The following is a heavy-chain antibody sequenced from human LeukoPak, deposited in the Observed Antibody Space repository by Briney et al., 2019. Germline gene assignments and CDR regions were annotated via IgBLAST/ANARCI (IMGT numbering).Heavy chain of an antibody. CDR3: ARLDSSGYYVDY. J-gene: IGHJ4*02. Sequence: PSGTLSLTCTVSGGSISTYSWSWIRRPPGKGLEWIGYIYYSGTTNYNSSLKSRVTISVDTSKNQFSLKLSSVTAADTAVYYCARLDSSGYYVDYWGQGTLVTVSS. D-gene: IGHD3-22*01. CDR1: GGSISTYS. V-gene: IGHV4-59*08. CDR2: IYYSGTT.